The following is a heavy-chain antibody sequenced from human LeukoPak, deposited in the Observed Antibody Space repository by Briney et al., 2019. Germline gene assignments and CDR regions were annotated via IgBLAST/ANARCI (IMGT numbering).Heavy chain of an antibody. V-gene: IGHV5-10-1*01. J-gene: IGHJ4*02. CDR1: GYSFTSYW. CDR3: ARLPKSNYDSSGYSDY. D-gene: IGHD3-22*01. CDR2: IDPSDSYT. Sequence: GESLKISCKGSGYSFTSYWISWVGQMPGKGLEWMGRIDPSDSYTNYSPSFQGHVTISADKSISTAYLQWSSLKASDTAMYYCARLPKSNYDSSGYSDYWGQGTLVTVSS.